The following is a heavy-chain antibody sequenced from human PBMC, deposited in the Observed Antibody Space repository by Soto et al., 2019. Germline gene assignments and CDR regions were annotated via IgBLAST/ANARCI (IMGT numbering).Heavy chain of an antibody. CDR2: IGGSGRTT. CDR3: AKSRYSDSSGDFYDY. J-gene: IGHJ4*02. CDR1: AFTFNNYA. Sequence: GGSLRLSCAASAFTFNNYAMSWVRQAPGKGLEWVSGIGGSGRTTYYADSVKGRFTIPRDNSNNTLFLQMNSLRAEDTAVYYCAKSRYSDSSGDFYDYWGQGTLVTV. D-gene: IGHD3-22*01. V-gene: IGHV3-23*01.